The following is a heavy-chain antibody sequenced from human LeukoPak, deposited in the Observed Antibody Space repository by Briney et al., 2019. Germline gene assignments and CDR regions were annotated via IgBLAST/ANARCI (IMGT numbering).Heavy chain of an antibody. CDR2: FIPILGIA. Sequence: VASVKVSCKASGGTFSSYAISWVRQAPGQGLDWMGRFIPILGIANYAQKFQGRVTITADKSTSTAYMELSSLRSEDTAVYYCAREGDYGSGRTHTLNYFDYWGQGTLVTVSS. D-gene: IGHD3-10*01. CDR1: GGTFSSYA. V-gene: IGHV1-69*04. CDR3: AREGDYGSGRTHTLNYFDY. J-gene: IGHJ4*02.